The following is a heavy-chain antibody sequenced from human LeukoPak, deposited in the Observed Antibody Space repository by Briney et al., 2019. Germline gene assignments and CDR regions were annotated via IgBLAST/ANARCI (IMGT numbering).Heavy chain of an antibody. Sequence: GESLKISCQGSGYIFTTYWIAWVRQMPGKGLEWMGIIYPDDSDTNYSPSFQGQVTISADKSISTAYLQWSSLKASDTAMYYCARPTAGGRVDAFDIWGQGTMVTVSS. V-gene: IGHV5-51*01. CDR2: IYPDDSDT. D-gene: IGHD2-8*02. CDR3: ARPTAGGRVDAFDI. J-gene: IGHJ3*02. CDR1: GYIFTTYW.